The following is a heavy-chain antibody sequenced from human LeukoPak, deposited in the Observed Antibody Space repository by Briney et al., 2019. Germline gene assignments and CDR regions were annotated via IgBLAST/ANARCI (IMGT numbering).Heavy chain of an antibody. Sequence: SETLSLTCAVYGGPFSGYYWSWIRQPPGKGLEWIGEINRSGSTNYNPSLKSRVTISVDTSKNQFSLKLSSVTAADTAVYYCARIRRYSGGWYVGYWGQGTLVTVSS. CDR1: GGPFSGYY. D-gene: IGHD6-19*01. V-gene: IGHV4-34*01. CDR3: ARIRRYSGGWYVGY. J-gene: IGHJ4*02. CDR2: INRSGST.